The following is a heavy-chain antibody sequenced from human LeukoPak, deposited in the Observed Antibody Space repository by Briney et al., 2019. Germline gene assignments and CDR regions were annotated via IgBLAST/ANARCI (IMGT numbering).Heavy chain of an antibody. CDR2: IKQDGSEK. D-gene: IGHD6-13*01. CDR1: GFTFSSYW. Sequence: GGSLRLSCAASGFTFSSYWMSWVRQAPGKGLEWVANIKQDGSEKYYVDSVKGRFTISRHNSKNTLYLQMNSPRAEDTAVYYCASGLISSSWGQGTLVTVSS. J-gene: IGHJ4*02. V-gene: IGHV3-7*03. CDR3: ASGLISSS.